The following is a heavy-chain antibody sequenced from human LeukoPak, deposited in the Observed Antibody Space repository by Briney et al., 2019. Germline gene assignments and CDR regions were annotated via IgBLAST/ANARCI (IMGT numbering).Heavy chain of an antibody. CDR1: GYTFTNYG. CDR3: ARLDYYGSGSYYDPADPGGDY. D-gene: IGHD3-10*01. J-gene: IGHJ4*02. Sequence: ASVKVSCKASGYTFTNYGISWVRQAPGQGLEWMGWINPNSGGTNYAQKFQGRVTMTRDTSISTAYMELSRLRSDDTAVYYCARLDYYGSGSYYDPADPGGDYWGQGTLVTVSS. CDR2: INPNSGGT. V-gene: IGHV1-2*02.